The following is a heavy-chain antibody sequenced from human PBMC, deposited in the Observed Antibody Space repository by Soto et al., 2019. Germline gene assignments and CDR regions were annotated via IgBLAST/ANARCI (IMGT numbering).Heavy chain of an antibody. CDR3: TVLKKGYCVGNTCYSLRFDP. CDR2: IKSESDGGTT. J-gene: IGHJ5*02. CDR1: RSTFINAW. D-gene: IGHD2-15*01. Sequence: EVQLVESGGGLVTPGGSLRLSCAASRSTFINAWMAWVRQAPGKGLEWVAHIKSESDGGTTDYAAPVKGRFTISRDASKNTLFLQMNSLNTEDTGVYYCTVLKKGYCVGNTCYSLRFDPWGQGTLVTVSS. V-gene: IGHV3-15*01.